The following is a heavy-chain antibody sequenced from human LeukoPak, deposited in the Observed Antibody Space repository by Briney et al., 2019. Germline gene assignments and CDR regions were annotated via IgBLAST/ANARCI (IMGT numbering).Heavy chain of an antibody. J-gene: IGHJ3*02. CDR2: INYSGST. V-gene: IGHV4-39*07. CDR3: ARFLLDAFDI. Sequence: SETLSLTCTVSGASISSSSSYWAWIRQPPGKGLEWIASINYSGSTYYNPSLKSRVTISVDTSKNQFSLKLSSVTAADTAVYYCARFLLDAFDIWGQGTMVTVSS. CDR1: GASISSSSSY.